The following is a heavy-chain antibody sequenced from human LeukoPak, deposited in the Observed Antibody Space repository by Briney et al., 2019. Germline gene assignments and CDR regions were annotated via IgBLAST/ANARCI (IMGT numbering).Heavy chain of an antibody. Sequence: ASLKVSCKASGYTFTSYGISWVRQAPGQGLEWMGWISAYNGNTNYAQKIQGRVTMTTDTSTSTAYMELRSLRSDDTAVYYCARVSYMGWFDPWGQGTLVTVSS. CDR1: GYTFTSYG. CDR2: ISAYNGNT. D-gene: IGHD1-26*01. CDR3: ARVSYMGWFDP. V-gene: IGHV1-18*01. J-gene: IGHJ5*02.